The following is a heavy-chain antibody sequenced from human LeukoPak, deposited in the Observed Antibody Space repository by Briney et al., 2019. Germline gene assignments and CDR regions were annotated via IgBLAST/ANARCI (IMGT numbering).Heavy chain of an antibody. CDR3: ARDLMYFDILTGYSAFDI. V-gene: IGHV3-33*01. CDR1: GFTFSSYG. D-gene: IGHD3-9*01. Sequence: PGGSLRLSCAASGFTFSSYGIHWVRQAPGKGLEWVTLIWYDGSKKYYAESVKGRFTISRDNSKNTLYMEMNSLRAEDTAIYYCARDLMYFDILTGYSAFDIWGQGTMVTVSS. CDR2: IWYDGSKK. J-gene: IGHJ3*02.